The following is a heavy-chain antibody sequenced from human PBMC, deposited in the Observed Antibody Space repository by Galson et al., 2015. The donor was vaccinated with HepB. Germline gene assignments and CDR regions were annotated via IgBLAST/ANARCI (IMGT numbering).Heavy chain of an antibody. D-gene: IGHD4-17*01. J-gene: IGHJ3*01. CDR2: ISYDGSNK. Sequence: LRLSCAASGFTFSSYAMHWVRQAPGKGLEWVAVISYDGSNKYYADSVKGRFTISRDNSKNTLYLQMNSLRAEDTAVYYCARDRAVTTNWGQGTMVTVSS. CDR3: ARDRAVTTN. V-gene: IGHV3-30*04. CDR1: GFTFSSYA.